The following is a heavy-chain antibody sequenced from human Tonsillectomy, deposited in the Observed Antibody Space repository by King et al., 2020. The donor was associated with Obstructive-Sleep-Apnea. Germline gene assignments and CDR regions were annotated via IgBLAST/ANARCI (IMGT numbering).Heavy chain of an antibody. CDR1: GGSISSGDYY. V-gene: IGHV4-30-4*01. CDR3: ARKGKMLQSLPFYY. J-gene: IGHJ4*02. Sequence: HVQLQESGPGLVKPSQTLSLTCTVSGGSISSGDYYWNWIRQPPGKGLEWIGYIYYSGSTYYNPSLKSRVTISLDTSKNQFSLKVNSMTDADTAVYYCARKGKMLQSLPFYYWGQGTLVTVSA. D-gene: IGHD5-24*01. CDR2: IYYSGST.